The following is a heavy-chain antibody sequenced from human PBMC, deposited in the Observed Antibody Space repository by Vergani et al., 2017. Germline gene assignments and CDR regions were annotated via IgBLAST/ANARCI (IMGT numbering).Heavy chain of an antibody. J-gene: IGHJ4*02. V-gene: IGHV3-49*04. D-gene: IGHD6-19*01. CDR1: GFTFGDYA. Sequence: EVQLVESGGGLVQPGRSLRLSCTASGFTFGDYAMSWVRQAPGKGLEWVGFIRSKAYGGTTEYAASVKGRFTISRDDSKSIAYLQMNSLKTEDTAVYYCTTGVSGWEFDYWGQGTLVTVSS. CDR3: TTGVSGWEFDY. CDR2: IRSKAYGGTT.